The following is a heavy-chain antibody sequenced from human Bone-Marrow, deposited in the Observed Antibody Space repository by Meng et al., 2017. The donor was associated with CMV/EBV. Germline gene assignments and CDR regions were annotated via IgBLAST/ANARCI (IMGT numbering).Heavy chain of an antibody. V-gene: IGHV1-18*01. D-gene: IGHD1-26*01. CDR2: ISAYNGNT. CDR3: ATKSGSYWYAFDI. Sequence: ASVKVSCKASGGTFSSYTISWVRQAPGQGLEWMGWISAYNGNTNYAQKLQGRVTMTTDTSTSTAYMELSSLRSEDTAVYYCATKSGSYWYAFDIWGQGTMATVSS. J-gene: IGHJ3*02. CDR1: GGTFSSYT.